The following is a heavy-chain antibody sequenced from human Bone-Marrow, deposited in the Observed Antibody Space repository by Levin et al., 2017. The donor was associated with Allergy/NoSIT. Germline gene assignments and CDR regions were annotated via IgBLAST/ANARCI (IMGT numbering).Heavy chain of an antibody. J-gene: IGHJ4*02. Sequence: SETLSLTCAVSGYSISSGYYWGWIRQPPGKGLEWIGSIYHSGSTYYNPSLKSRVTISVDTSKNQFSLKLSSVTAADTAVYYCAREQQLFNYDYWGQGTLVTVSS. CDR1: GYSISSGYY. CDR2: IYHSGST. D-gene: IGHD6-13*01. CDR3: AREQQLFNYDY. V-gene: IGHV4-38-2*02.